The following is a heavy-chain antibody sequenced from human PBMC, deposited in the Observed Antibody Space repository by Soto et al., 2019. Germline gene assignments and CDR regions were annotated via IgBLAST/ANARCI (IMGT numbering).Heavy chain of an antibody. CDR1: GFTFSSYW. J-gene: IGHJ4*02. V-gene: IGHV3-74*01. CDR2: IHSDGGTT. D-gene: IGHD4-17*01. Sequence: GGSLRLSCAASGFTFSSYWMHWVRQAPGKGLVWVSRIHSDGGTTTYADSVKGRFTMSRDNAKSTLYLQMNSLRAEDTAVYYCARTYGSNSHFDYWGQGTLVTVSS. CDR3: ARTYGSNSHFDY.